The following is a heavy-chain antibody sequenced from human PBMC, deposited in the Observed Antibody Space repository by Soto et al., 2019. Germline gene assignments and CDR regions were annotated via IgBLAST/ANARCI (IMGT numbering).Heavy chain of an antibody. D-gene: IGHD1-1*01. CDR3: AGLGGQLERRAYFFYFGMDV. CDR2: IYYSGST. V-gene: IGHV4-59*08. CDR1: GGSISSYY. J-gene: IGHJ6*01. Sequence: SETLSLTCTVSGGSISSYYWSWIRQPPGKGLEWIGYIYYSGSTNYNPSLKSRVTISVDTSKNQFSLKLSSVTAADTGVYYCAGLGGQLERRAYFFYFGMDVWGQGTTVTVSS.